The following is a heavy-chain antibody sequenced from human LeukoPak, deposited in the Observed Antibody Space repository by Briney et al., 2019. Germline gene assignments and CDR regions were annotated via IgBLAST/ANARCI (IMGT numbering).Heavy chain of an antibody. Sequence: KSSETLSLTCTVSGGSFTNYYWSWIRQPPGKGLEWIGYIYYSGSTDYNPSLKSRVTISLDTSKNQFSLKLSSVTAAGTAMYYCARHEDYGDDAGHFDYWGLGTLVTVSS. CDR3: ARHEDYGDDAGHFDY. D-gene: IGHD4-17*01. CDR2: IYYSGST. CDR1: GGSFTNYY. V-gene: IGHV4-59*08. J-gene: IGHJ4*02.